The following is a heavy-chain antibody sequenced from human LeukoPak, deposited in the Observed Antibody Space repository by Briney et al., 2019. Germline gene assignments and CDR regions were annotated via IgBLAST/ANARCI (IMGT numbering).Heavy chain of an antibody. V-gene: IGHV3-74*01. Sequence: GGSLRLSCAASGFTFSSYWMHWVRQAPGKGLVWVSRINSDGGSTSYADSVKGRFTISRDNAKNTLYLQMNSLRAEDTAVYYCARGARVVPWSWFDPWGQGTLVTVSS. CDR1: GFTFSSYW. CDR2: INSDGGST. D-gene: IGHD3-3*01. J-gene: IGHJ5*02. CDR3: ARGARVVPWSWFDP.